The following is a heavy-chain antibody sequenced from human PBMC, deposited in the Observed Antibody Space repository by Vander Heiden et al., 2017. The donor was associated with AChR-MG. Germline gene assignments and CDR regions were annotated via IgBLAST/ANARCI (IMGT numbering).Heavy chain of an antibody. D-gene: IGHD2-2*01. CDR1: GFTFSTYG. Sequence: QGQLVESGGGVALPGKSLRLSCAASGFTFSTYGMHWVRQAPGKGLGWVALIWYDGTNKQYTDAVKGRFTVSRDLSKNTLYLQMNSLRGEDTAVYYCARESRDCSSTNCYFDYWGQGTMVTVSS. CDR3: ARESRDCSSTNCYFDY. V-gene: IGHV3-33*04. CDR2: IWYDGTNK. J-gene: IGHJ4*02.